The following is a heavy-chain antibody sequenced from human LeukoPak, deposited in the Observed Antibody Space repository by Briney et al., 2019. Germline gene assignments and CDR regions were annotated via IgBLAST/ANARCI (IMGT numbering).Heavy chain of an antibody. D-gene: IGHD4-23*01. CDR2: ISGSGGST. CDR3: AKLGGNVAF. Sequence: GGSLRLSCAASGFTFSNYAMSWVRQAPGKGLEWVSSISGSGGSTYYVDSVKGRFTISRDNPKNTLHLQMNILRAEDTAAYYCAKLGGNVAFWGQGTLVTVSS. V-gene: IGHV3-23*01. J-gene: IGHJ4*02. CDR1: GFTFSNYA.